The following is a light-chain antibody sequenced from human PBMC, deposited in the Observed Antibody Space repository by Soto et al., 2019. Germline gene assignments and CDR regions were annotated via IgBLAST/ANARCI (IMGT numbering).Light chain of an antibody. CDR2: GAS. J-gene: IGKJ1*01. CDR1: QSVSSN. CDR3: QQYNSYST. V-gene: IGKV3-15*01. Sequence: EIVMTQSPATLSVSPGERATLSCRASQSVSSNLAWYQQKPGQAPRLLIYGASTRATGIPARFSGSGSGTEFTLTISSLEPEDFAVYYCQQYNSYSTFGQGTKVDIK.